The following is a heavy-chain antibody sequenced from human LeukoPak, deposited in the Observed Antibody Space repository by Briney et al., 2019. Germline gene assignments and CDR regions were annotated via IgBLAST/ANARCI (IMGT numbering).Heavy chain of an antibody. CDR1: GGSIGSGDYY. Sequence: PSETLSLTCTVSGGSIGSGDYYWSWIRQPPGKGLEWIGYIYYSGSTYYNPSLKSRVTISVDTSRNQFSLKLSSVTAADTAVYYCARARSAAFDIWGQGTMVTVSS. CDR3: ARARSAAFDI. J-gene: IGHJ3*02. V-gene: IGHV4-30-4*01. CDR2: IYYSGST.